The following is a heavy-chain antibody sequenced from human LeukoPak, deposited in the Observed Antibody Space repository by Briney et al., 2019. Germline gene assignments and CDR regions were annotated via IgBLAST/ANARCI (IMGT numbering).Heavy chain of an antibody. CDR3: VRPGTFNWFDH. J-gene: IGHJ5*02. CDR1: GFSFDAYT. CDR2: NTWNGGAT. V-gene: IGHV3-20*04. D-gene: IGHD1-26*01. Sequence: GGSLRLSCSASGFSFDAYTMSWVRQAPGKGLEWVSGNTWNGGATGSADSVKGRVTSSSGNANNSLYLHMTSLRADNTAFYYLVRPGTFNWFDHWGRGTLVTVSS.